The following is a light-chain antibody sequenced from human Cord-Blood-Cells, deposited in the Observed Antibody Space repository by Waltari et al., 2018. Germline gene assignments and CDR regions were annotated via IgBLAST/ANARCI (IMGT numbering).Light chain of an antibody. J-gene: IGLJ1*01. CDR2: GNS. CDR1: RSNTWPGYD. V-gene: IGLV1-40*01. CDR3: QSYDSSLSGLYV. Sequence: QSVLTPPPSVSGAPGQRVTIPCPGSRSNTWPGYDLHWNQQLPGTAPKLLIYGNSNRPSGVPDRFSGSKSGTSASLAITGLQAEDEADYYCQSYDSSLSGLYVFGTGTKVTVL.